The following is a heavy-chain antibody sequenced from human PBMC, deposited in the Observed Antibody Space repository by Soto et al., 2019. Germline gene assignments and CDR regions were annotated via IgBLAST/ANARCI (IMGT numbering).Heavy chain of an antibody. CDR3: AKDSPPYPTSPFYFDS. CDR1: GFDFNKYA. J-gene: IGHJ4*02. V-gene: IGHV3-23*01. Sequence: PGGSLRLSCAAFGFDFNKYAMTWVRQAPGKGLQWVSSITSNGDSTYYADSVKGRFTTSRDNSKNTPYLQMNSLRADDTAVFYCAKDSPPYPTSPFYFDSWGQGTLVTVSS. CDR2: ITSNGDST.